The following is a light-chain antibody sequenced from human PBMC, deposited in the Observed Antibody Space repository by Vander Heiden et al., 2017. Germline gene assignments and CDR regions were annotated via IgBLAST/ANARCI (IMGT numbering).Light chain of an antibody. V-gene: IGLV2-11*01. CDR3: CSYAGTYTGV. CDR2: HVN. CDR1: SSDVGAYNY. Sequence: SALTQPLSVSGSPGQSVTISCTGTSSDVGAYNYVSWYQQHPGKAPKVMIYHVNKRPSGVPDRFSGSKSGNTASLTVTGLQAEDEADYYCCSYAGTYTGVFGGGTKLTVL. J-gene: IGLJ3*02.